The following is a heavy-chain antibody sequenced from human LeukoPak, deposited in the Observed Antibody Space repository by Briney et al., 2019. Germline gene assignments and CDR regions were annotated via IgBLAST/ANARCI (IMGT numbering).Heavy chain of an antibody. CDR2: INPNSGGT. D-gene: IGHD3-3*01. Sequence: ASVKVSCKASGYTFTGQYMHWVRQAPGQGLEWMGWINPNSGGTNYAQKFRGRVTMTRDTSIRTAYMELSRLRSDDTAVYYCARDLEWLYPGGAFDIWGQGTMVTVSS. V-gene: IGHV1-2*02. J-gene: IGHJ3*02. CDR3: ARDLEWLYPGGAFDI. CDR1: GYTFTGQY.